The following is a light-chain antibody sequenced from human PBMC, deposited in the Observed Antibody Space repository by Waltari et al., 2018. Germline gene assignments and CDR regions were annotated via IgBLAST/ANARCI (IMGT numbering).Light chain of an antibody. Sequence: IQMTPSPSTLSPSVGDRVTITCRASQSISSWLAWYQQKPGKAPKLLIYKASSLESGVPSRFSGSGSGTEFTLTISSLQPDDFATYYCQQYNSYPLTFGGGTKVEIK. J-gene: IGKJ4*02. CDR2: KAS. CDR1: QSISSW. V-gene: IGKV1-5*03. CDR3: QQYNSYPLT.